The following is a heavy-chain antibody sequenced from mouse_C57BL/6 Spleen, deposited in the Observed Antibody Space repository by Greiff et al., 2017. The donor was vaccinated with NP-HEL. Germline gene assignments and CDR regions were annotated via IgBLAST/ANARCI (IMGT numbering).Heavy chain of an antibody. V-gene: IGHV6-3*01. CDR3: TEGGSSGYGDYFDY. Sequence: EVKLQESGGGLVQPGGSMKLSCVASGFTFSNYWMNWVRQSPEKGLEWVAQIRLKSDNYATHYAESVKGRFTISRDDSKSSVYLQMNNLRAEDTGIYYCTEGGSSGYGDYFDYWGQGTTLTVSS. D-gene: IGHD3-2*02. CDR1: GFTFSNYW. CDR2: IRLKSDNYAT. J-gene: IGHJ2*01.